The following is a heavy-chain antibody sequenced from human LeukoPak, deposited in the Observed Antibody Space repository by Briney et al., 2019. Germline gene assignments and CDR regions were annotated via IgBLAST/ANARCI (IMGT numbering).Heavy chain of an antibody. CDR2: ISSSGSTI. J-gene: IGHJ4*02. Sequence: GGSLRLSCAASGFTFSSYETNWVRQAPGKGLEWVSYISSSGSTIYYADSVKGRFTISRDNAKNSLYLQMNSLRAEDTAVYYCARDYGDYLDYWGQGTLVTVSS. V-gene: IGHV3-48*03. CDR1: GFTFSSYE. CDR3: ARDYGDYLDY. D-gene: IGHD4-17*01.